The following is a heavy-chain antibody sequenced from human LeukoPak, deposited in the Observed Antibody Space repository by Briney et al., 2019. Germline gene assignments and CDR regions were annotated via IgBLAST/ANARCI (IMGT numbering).Heavy chain of an antibody. CDR1: GFTFSSYS. J-gene: IGHJ3*02. CDR2: ISSSSSTI. D-gene: IGHD6-6*01. Sequence: GGSLKLSCAASGFTFSSYSMNWVRQAPGKGLEWVSYISSSSSTIYYADSVKGRFTISRDNAKNSLYLQMNSLRAEDTAVYYCARDHASPKDAFDIWGQGAMVTVSS. CDR3: ARDHASPKDAFDI. V-gene: IGHV3-48*01.